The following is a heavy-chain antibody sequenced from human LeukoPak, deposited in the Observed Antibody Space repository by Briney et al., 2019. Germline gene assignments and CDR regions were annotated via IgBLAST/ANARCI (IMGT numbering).Heavy chain of an antibody. CDR3: ARVYYDSSGYQFDY. V-gene: IGHV3-23*01. J-gene: IGHJ4*02. D-gene: IGHD3-22*01. CDR1: GFTFSSYA. CDR2: ISGSGGST. Sequence: GGSLRLSCAASGFTFSSYAMSWVRQAPGKGLEWVSAISGSGGSTYYADSVKGRFTISRDNSKNTLYLQMNSLRAEDTAVYYCARVYYDSSGYQFDYWGQGTLVTVSS.